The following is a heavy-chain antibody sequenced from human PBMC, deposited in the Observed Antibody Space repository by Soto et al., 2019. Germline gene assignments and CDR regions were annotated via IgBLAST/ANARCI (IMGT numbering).Heavy chain of an antibody. D-gene: IGHD6-19*01. CDR2: IWYDGSNK. J-gene: IGHJ6*02. CDR1: GFTFSSYG. CDR3: ATDLIAVQVDYYYGMDV. V-gene: IGHV3-33*01. Sequence: QVQLVESGGGVVQPGRSLRLSCAASGFTFSSYGMHWVRQAPGKGLEWVAVIWYDGSNKYYADSVKGRFTISRDNSKNTLYLQMNSLRAEDTAVYYCATDLIAVQVDYYYGMDVWGQGTTVTVSS.